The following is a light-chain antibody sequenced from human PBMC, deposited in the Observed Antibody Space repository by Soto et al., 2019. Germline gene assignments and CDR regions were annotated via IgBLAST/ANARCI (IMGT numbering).Light chain of an antibody. Sequence: QSALSQPASVSGSPGQSITISCTGTSSDFGNYNRVSWYQQHPGKAPKVMIYEGSRRPSGVSNRFSGSKSGGTASLTISGLQAEDEADYYCCAYAGTTTTYVFGTGTKVTVL. CDR1: SSDFGNYNR. CDR3: CAYAGTTTTYV. J-gene: IGLJ1*01. V-gene: IGLV2-23*01. CDR2: EGS.